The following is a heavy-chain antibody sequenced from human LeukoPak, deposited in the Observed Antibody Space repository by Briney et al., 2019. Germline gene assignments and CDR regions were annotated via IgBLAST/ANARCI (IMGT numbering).Heavy chain of an antibody. CDR2: MDPNNGNT. CDR3: ARGRNIYYDYLWGSFRLDY. D-gene: IGHD3-16*02. Sequence: ASVKVSCKASGYTFTSYDINWVRQATGQGLEWMGWMDPNNGNTDYAQKFQGRVTMTRTTSISTAYMELSSLRSEDTAVYYCARGRNIYYDYLWGSFRLDYWGQGTLVTVSS. V-gene: IGHV1-8*01. J-gene: IGHJ4*02. CDR1: GYTFTSYD.